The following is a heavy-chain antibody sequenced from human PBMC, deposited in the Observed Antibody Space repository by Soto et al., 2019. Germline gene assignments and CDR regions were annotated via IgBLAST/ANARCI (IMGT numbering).Heavy chain of an antibody. D-gene: IGHD3-3*01. J-gene: IGHJ6*02. CDR2: IWYDGSNK. Sequence: SLRLSCAASGFTFSSYGMHWVRQAPGKGLEWVAVIWYDGSNKYYADSVKGRFTISRDNSKNTLYLQMNSLRAEDTAVYYCARERVSNPVYDYYYGMDVWGQGTTVTVSS. V-gene: IGHV3-33*01. CDR3: ARERVSNPVYDYYYGMDV. CDR1: GFTFSSYG.